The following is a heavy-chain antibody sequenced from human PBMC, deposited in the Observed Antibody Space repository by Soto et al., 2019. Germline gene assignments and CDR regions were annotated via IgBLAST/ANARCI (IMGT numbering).Heavy chain of an antibody. CDR1: GYSFTSYW. V-gene: IGHV5-51*01. J-gene: IGHJ6*02. CDR2: IYPGDSDT. Sequence: PGESLKISCKGSGYSFTSYWIGWVRQMPGKGLECMGIIYPGDSDTRYSPYFQGQVSISADKSISTAYLQWSSLKASDTAMYYCAGGGVRGVITRTRDYYGMDVWGQGTLVTVSS. CDR3: AGGGVRGVITRTRDYYGMDV. D-gene: IGHD3-10*01.